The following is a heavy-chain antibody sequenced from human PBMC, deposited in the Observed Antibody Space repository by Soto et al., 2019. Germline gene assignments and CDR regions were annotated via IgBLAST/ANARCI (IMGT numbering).Heavy chain of an antibody. CDR3: ARMYNSGLYRPEGDYFFYGMDV. CDR2: FYYSGNT. D-gene: IGHD6-19*01. Sequence: SETLSLTCTVSGDSISDYYWSWIRQPAGKGLEWIGRFYYSGNTKSNPSLKSRVTMSADTSKNQFSLSLRSVTAADSAIYYCARMYNSGLYRPEGDYFFYGMDVWGQGTTVTVSS. CDR1: GDSISDYY. J-gene: IGHJ6*02. V-gene: IGHV4-4*07.